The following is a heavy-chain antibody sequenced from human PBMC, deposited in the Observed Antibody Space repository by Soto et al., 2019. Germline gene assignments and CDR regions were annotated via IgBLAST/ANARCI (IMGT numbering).Heavy chain of an antibody. Sequence: QLQLQESGPGLVKPSQILFLTCSVSGGSIRSGAYYLRWISGAAGKGIEWIGYIYYTGSAYYSPALKSRVTISLDTSRDQFSPKGPSLTAADTAVYYCARTGYIYGSDAYDIWGRGTLVTVSS. J-gene: IGHJ3*02. D-gene: IGHD5-18*01. V-gene: IGHV4-31*03. CDR2: IYYTGSA. CDR1: GGSIRSGAYY. CDR3: ARTGYIYGSDAYDI.